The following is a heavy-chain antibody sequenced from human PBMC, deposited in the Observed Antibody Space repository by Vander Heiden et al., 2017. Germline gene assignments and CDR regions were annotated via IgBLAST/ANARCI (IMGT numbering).Heavy chain of an antibody. V-gene: IGHV4-39*01. J-gene: IGHJ5*02. CDR2: IYYSGST. CDR1: GGSISSSSYY. CDR3: ARPIRGYSGYDHGALNWFDP. D-gene: IGHD5-12*01. Sequence: QLQLQESGPGLVKPSETLSLTCTVSGGSISSSSYYWGWIRQPPGKGLEWIGSIYYSGSTYYNPSLKSRVTISVDTSKNQFSLKLSSVTAADTAVYYCARPIRGYSGYDHGALNWFDPWGQGTLVTVSS.